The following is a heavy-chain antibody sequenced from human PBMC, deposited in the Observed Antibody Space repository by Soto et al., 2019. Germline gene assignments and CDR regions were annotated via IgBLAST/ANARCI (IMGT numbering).Heavy chain of an antibody. V-gene: IGHV1-3*01. D-gene: IGHD2-2*01. CDR3: LVVPAAIGVSFDY. J-gene: IGHJ4*02. Sequence: ASVKVSCKASGYTFINYAIHWMRQAPGQRLEWVGWMNGRTGKAKYSQKFQGRVTITRDTSASTAYMELSSLRSEDTAVYYCLVVPAAIGVSFDYWGQGTLVTVSS. CDR1: GYTFINYA. CDR2: MNGRTGKA.